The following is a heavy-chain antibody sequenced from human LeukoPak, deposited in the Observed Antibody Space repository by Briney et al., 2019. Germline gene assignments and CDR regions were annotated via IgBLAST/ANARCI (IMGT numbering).Heavy chain of an antibody. CDR3: AKEMGQWLVNYYYYGMDV. V-gene: IGHV3-23*01. CDR2: ISGSGGST. CDR1: GFTFSSYA. J-gene: IGHJ6*02. D-gene: IGHD6-19*01. Sequence: GGSLRLSCAASGFTFSSYAMSWVRQAPGKGLEWVSAISGSGGSTYYADSVKGRLTISRDNSKNTLYLQMNSLRAEDTAVYYCAKEMGQWLVNYYYYGMDVWGQGTTVTVSS.